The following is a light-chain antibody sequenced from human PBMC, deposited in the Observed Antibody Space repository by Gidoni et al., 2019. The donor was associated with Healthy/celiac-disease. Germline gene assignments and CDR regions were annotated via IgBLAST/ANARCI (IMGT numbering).Light chain of an antibody. V-gene: IGKV3-20*01. J-gene: IGKJ5*01. CDR1: QSVSSSY. CDR3: QQYGSSPG. Sequence: EIVLTQSPGTLSLSPGERATLSCRASQSVSSSYLAWYQQKHGQAPRLLIYVASSRATGIPDRFSGSGSGTDFTLTISRLEPEDFAVYYCQQYGSSPGFGQGTRLEIK. CDR2: VAS.